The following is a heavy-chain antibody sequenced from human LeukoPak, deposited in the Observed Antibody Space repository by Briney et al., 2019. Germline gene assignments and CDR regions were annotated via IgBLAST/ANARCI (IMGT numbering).Heavy chain of an antibody. CDR2: IYPCDSDT. Sequence: IIYPCDSDTRYSPSFQGQVTISADKFITTAYLQWSSLKASDTALYYCARLHNAYSDAFGIWGQGTMVTVSS. V-gene: IGHV5-51*01. J-gene: IGHJ3*02. CDR3: ARLHNAYSDAFGI. D-gene: IGHD1-14*01.